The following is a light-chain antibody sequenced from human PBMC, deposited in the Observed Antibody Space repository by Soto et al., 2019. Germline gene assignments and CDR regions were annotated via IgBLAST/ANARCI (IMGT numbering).Light chain of an antibody. J-gene: IGLJ1*01. V-gene: IGLV2-14*01. Sequence: QSVLTQPASVSGSPGQSITTSCTGTGSDVGAYRYVSWYQQHPGQAPKLIIYDVSNRPSGVSDRFSGSKSGNTASLTISGLQSEDEADYYCDSYTSSSSYAFGTGTKVTVL. CDR2: DVS. CDR1: GSDVGAYRY. CDR3: DSYTSSSSYA.